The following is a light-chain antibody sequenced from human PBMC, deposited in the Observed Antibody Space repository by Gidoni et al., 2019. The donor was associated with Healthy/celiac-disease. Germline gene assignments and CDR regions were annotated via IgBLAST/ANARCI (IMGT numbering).Light chain of an antibody. CDR2: DAS. V-gene: IGKV1-5*01. Sequence: DIQMTQSPSTLSASVGDRVTSTCRASQSISSWLAWYQQKPGKAPKLLIYDASSLESGVPSRFSGSGSGTEFTLTICSLQPDDFATYYCQQYNSYSLYTFGQGTKLEIK. CDR1: QSISSW. CDR3: QQYNSYSLYT. J-gene: IGKJ2*01.